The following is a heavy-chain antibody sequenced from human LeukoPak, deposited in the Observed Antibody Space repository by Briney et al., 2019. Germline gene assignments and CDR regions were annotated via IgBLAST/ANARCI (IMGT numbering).Heavy chain of an antibody. CDR3: VKVAAAGIGAFDI. CDR2: ITTNGGST. Sequence: GGSLRLSCSASGFTFSSFAMHWARQAPGKGLEYISAITTNGGSTYYVDSVRGRFTISRDNSKNTVYLQLNSLRVEDTAVYYCVKVAAAGIGAFDIWGQGTMVTVSS. CDR1: GFTFSSFA. V-gene: IGHV3-64D*06. D-gene: IGHD6-13*01. J-gene: IGHJ3*02.